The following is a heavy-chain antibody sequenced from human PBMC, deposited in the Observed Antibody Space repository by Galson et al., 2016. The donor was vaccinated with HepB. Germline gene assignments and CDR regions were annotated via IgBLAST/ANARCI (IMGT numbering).Heavy chain of an antibody. Sequence: SETLSLTCAVYGGSFRSYHWSWIRQPPGKGLEWIGEVNHSGSTNYNPSLKSRVTMSIDTSKSQFSLQLTSVTAADTAVYYCARRYFDWLLGGWFDPWGQGTLVTVSS. V-gene: IGHV4-34*01. D-gene: IGHD3-9*01. CDR1: GGSFRSYH. J-gene: IGHJ5*02. CDR2: VNHSGST. CDR3: ARRYFDWLLGGWFDP.